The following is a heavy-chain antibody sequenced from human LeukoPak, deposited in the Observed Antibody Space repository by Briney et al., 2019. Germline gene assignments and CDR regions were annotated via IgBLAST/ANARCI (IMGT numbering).Heavy chain of an antibody. CDR2: ISAYNGNT. D-gene: IGHD3-22*01. V-gene: IGHV1-18*01. Sequence: GASVKVSCKASGYTFTSYGISWVRQAPGQGLEWMGWISAYNGNTNYAQKLQGRVTMTTDTSTSTAYMELRSLRSDDTAVYYCARGSPFDMIVVVITPMNLHDAFDIWGQGTMVTVSS. CDR1: GYTFTSYG. J-gene: IGHJ3*02. CDR3: ARGSPFDMIVVVITPMNLHDAFDI.